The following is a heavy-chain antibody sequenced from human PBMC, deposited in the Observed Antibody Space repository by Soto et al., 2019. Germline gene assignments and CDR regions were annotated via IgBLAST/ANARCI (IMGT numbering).Heavy chain of an antibody. J-gene: IGHJ6*02. CDR1: GYTFTGYY. D-gene: IGHD5-18*01. V-gene: IGHV1-2*04. CDR2: INPNSVGT. CDR3: ARDLEMATAKMRVRYYYGMDV. Sequence: QVQLVQSGAEVKKPGASVKVSCKASGYTFTGYYMHWVRQAPGQGPEWMGWINPNSVGTNYAQKFQGWVTMTRDTSISTAYMELSRLRSDDTAVYYCARDLEMATAKMRVRYYYGMDVWGQGTTVTVSS.